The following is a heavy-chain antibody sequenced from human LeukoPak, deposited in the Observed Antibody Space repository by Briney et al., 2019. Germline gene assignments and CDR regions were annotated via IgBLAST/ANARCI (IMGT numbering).Heavy chain of an antibody. J-gene: IGHJ4*02. CDR2: IIPIFGTA. V-gene: IGHV1-69*13. D-gene: IGHD3-10*01. CDR1: GGTFSSYA. CDR3: ARDRRPELYYYGSGSFNTSYYFDY. Sequence: SVKVSCRASGGTFSSYAISWVRQAPGQGLEWMGGIIPIFGTANYAQKFQGRVTITADESTSTAYMELSSLRSEDTAVYYCARDRRPELYYYGSGSFNTSYYFDYWGQGTLVTVSS.